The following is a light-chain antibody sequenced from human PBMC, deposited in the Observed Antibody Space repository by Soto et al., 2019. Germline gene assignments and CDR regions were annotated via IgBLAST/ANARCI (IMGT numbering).Light chain of an antibody. V-gene: IGLV1-40*01. CDR3: LSFDSSLSVV. Sequence: QSVLTQPPSVSGAPGQRVTIPCTGSSSNIGAGYDVHWYQQLPGRAPKLLICGNTNRPSGVPDRFSGSKSGTSASLAITGLQAEDEADYYCLSFDSSLSVVFGGGTKLTVL. CDR2: GNT. CDR1: SSNIGAGYD. J-gene: IGLJ2*01.